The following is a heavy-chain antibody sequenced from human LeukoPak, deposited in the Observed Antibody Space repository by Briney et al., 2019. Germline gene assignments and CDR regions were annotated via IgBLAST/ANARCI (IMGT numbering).Heavy chain of an antibody. CDR2: ISGSGGTT. CDR1: GFTFNSHA. V-gene: IGHV3-23*01. D-gene: IGHD3-22*01. J-gene: IGHJ3*02. Sequence: PGGSLRLSCAASGFTFNSHAMSWVRQAPGKGLEWVSVISGSGGTTYYADSVKGRFTISRDSSKNTLYLQMNSLRAEDTAVYYCAKDYYDSSAYYWPDAFDIWGQGTMVTVSS. CDR3: AKDYYDSSAYYWPDAFDI.